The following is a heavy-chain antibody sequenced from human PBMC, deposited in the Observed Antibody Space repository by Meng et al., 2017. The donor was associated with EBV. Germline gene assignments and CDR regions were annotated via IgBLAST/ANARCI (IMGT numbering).Heavy chain of an antibody. CDR1: GGSFSGYY. D-gene: IGHD1-26*01. Sequence: QVQLQQWGAGLLKPPETLSPTCAAHGGSFSGYYWSWIRQPPGKGLEWIGEINHSGSTNYNPSLKSRVTISVDTSKNQFSLKLSSVTAADTAVYYCARGGGNRGGIVGATYRLNWFDPWGQGTLVTVSS. CDR2: INHSGST. V-gene: IGHV4-34*01. CDR3: ARGGGNRGGIVGATYRLNWFDP. J-gene: IGHJ5*02.